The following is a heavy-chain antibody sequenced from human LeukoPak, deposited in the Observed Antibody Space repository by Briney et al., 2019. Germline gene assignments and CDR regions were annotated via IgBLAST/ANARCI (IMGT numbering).Heavy chain of an antibody. CDR2: ISAYNGNT. Sequence: ASVKVSCKASGYTFTGYYMHWVRQAPGQGLEWMGWISAYNGNTNYAQKLQGRVTMTTDTSTSTAYMELRSLRSDDTAVYYCARVNPYDILTGYYTDYWGQGTLVTVSS. D-gene: IGHD3-9*01. V-gene: IGHV1-18*04. CDR3: ARVNPYDILTGYYTDY. J-gene: IGHJ4*02. CDR1: GYTFTGYY.